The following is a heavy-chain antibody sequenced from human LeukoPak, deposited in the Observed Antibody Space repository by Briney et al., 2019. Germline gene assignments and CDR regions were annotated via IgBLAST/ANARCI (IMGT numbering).Heavy chain of an antibody. CDR2: IYYSGST. D-gene: IGHD3-9*01. CDR3: ASATHYDILTGYYKPPDAFDI. V-gene: IGHV4-30-4*01. J-gene: IGHJ3*02. Sequence: SQTLSLTCTVSGGSISSGDYYWSWIRQPPGKGLEWIGYIYYSGSTYYNPSLKSRVTISVDTSKNQFSLKLSSVTAADTAVYYCASATHYDILTGYYKPPDAFDIWGQGTMVTVSS. CDR1: GGSISSGDYY.